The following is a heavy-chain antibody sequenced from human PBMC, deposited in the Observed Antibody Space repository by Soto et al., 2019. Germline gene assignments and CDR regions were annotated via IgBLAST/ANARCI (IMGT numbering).Heavy chain of an antibody. J-gene: IGHJ6*02. CDR3: AREGSIAVAGSDSYGMDF. D-gene: IGHD6-19*01. Sequence: ASVKVSCKASGYTFTSYYMHWVRQAPGQGLEWMGIINPSGGSTSYAQKFQGRVTMTRDTSTSTVYMELSSLRSEDTAVYYCAREGSIAVAGSDSYGMDFWGQGPTVPVSS. V-gene: IGHV1-46*01. CDR1: GYTFTSYY. CDR2: INPSGGST.